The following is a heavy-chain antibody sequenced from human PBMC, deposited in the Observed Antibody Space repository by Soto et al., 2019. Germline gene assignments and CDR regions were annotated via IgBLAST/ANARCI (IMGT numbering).Heavy chain of an antibody. CDR3: ARESITGATATYFDY. J-gene: IGHJ4*02. CDR2: ISSSSSYI. V-gene: IGHV3-21*01. D-gene: IGHD1-20*01. CDR1: GFTFSSYS. Sequence: GGSLRLSCAASGFTFSSYSMNWVRQAPGKGLEWVSSISSSSSYIYYADSVKGRFTISRDNAKNSLYLQMNSLRAEDTAVYYCARESITGATATYFDYWGQGTLVTVSS.